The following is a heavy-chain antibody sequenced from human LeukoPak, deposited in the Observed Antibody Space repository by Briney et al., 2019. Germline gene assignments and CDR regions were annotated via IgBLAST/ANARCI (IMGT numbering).Heavy chain of an antibody. Sequence: PGGSLRLSCAASGFTFSSYGMHWVRQAPGKGLEWVAVISYDGSNKYYADSVKGRFTISRDNSENTLYLQMNSLRAEDTAVYYCARNSRAASSWRRFDYWGQGTLGTVSS. CDR1: GFTFSSYG. CDR2: ISYDGSNK. CDR3: ARNSRAASSWRRFDY. D-gene: IGHD6-13*01. J-gene: IGHJ4*02. V-gene: IGHV3-30*12.